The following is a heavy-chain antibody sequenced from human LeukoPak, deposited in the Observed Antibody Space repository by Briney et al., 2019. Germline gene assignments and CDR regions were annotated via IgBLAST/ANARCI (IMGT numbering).Heavy chain of an antibody. CDR1: GGTFSSYA. Sequence: SVKVSCKASGGTFSSYAISWVRQAPGQGLEWMGRIIPILGIANYAQKFQGRVTITADKSTSTAYMELSSLRSEDTAVYYCARGIAATDPGYWGQGTLVTVSS. V-gene: IGHV1-69*04. J-gene: IGHJ4*02. CDR3: ARGIAATDPGY. D-gene: IGHD6-6*01. CDR2: IIPILGIA.